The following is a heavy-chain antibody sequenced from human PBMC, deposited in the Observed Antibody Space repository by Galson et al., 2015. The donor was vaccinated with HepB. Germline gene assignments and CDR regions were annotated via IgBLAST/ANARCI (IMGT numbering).Heavy chain of an antibody. CDR2: ICYNGSS. Sequence: TLSLTCIVSGGSITSGTYYWTWLRQHPGKGLEWIGYICYNGSSYHNPSLKSRLMISVDTSKNHFSLKLSSVTAADTAVYYCARFWSDYYYLDYWGQGTLVTVSS. V-gene: IGHV4-31*03. CDR3: ARFWSDYYYLDY. CDR1: GGSITSGTYY. J-gene: IGHJ4*02. D-gene: IGHD3-3*01.